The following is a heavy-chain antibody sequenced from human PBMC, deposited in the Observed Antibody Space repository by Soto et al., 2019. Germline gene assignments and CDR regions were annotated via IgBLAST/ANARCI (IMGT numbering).Heavy chain of an antibody. D-gene: IGHD4-4*01. V-gene: IGHV5-51*01. CDR2: IYPGDSDT. CDR1: GYSFTSYW. CDR3: AMGYYRLNGPQKYYYYGMDV. Sequence: GESLKISCKGSGYSFTSYWIGWVRQMPGKGLEWMGIIYPGDSDTRYSPSFQGQVTISADKSISTAYLQWSSLKASDTAMYYCAMGYYRLNGPQKYYYYGMDVWGQGTTVTVSS. J-gene: IGHJ6*02.